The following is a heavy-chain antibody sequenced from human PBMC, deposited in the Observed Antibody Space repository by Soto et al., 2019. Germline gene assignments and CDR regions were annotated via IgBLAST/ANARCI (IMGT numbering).Heavy chain of an antibody. Sequence: SVKVSCKASGFTFTSSAVQWVRQARGQRLEWIGWIVVGSGNTNYAQKFQERVTITRDMSTSTAYMELSSLRSEDTAVYYCAAGLGGPEVFDIWGKGTMVTVSS. CDR2: IVVGSGNT. D-gene: IGHD2-15*01. J-gene: IGHJ3*02. CDR1: GFTFTSSA. CDR3: AAGLGGPEVFDI. V-gene: IGHV1-58*01.